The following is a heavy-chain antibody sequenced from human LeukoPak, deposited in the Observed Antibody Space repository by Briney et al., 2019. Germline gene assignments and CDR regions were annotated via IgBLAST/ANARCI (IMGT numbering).Heavy chain of an antibody. Sequence: GASVKVSCKASGGTFSSYAISWVRQAPGQGLEWVGRIIPILGIANYAQKFQGRVTITADKSTSTAYMELSSLRSEDTAVYYCARATPGPFWSGYYTGNGQLLDYWGQGTLVTVSS. D-gene: IGHD3-3*01. CDR2: IIPILGIA. CDR1: GGTFSSYA. J-gene: IGHJ4*02. CDR3: ARATPGPFWSGYYTGNGQLLDY. V-gene: IGHV1-69*04.